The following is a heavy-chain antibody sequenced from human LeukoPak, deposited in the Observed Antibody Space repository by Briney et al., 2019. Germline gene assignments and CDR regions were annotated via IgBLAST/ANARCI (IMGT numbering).Heavy chain of an antibody. V-gene: IGHV4-59*01. CDR2: IYYSGST. CDR3: ARGSYGQSGLFDY. CDR1: GGSISSYY. D-gene: IGHD5-18*01. J-gene: IGHJ4*02. Sequence: SETLSLTCTVSGGSISSYYWGWIRQPPGKGLEWIGYIYYSGSTNYNPSLKSRVTISVDTSKNQFSLKLSSVTAADTAVYYCARGSYGQSGLFDYWGQGTLVTVSS.